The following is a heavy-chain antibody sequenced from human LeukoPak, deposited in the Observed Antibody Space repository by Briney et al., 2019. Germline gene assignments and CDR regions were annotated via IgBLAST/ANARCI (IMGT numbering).Heavy chain of an antibody. V-gene: IGHV3-33*01. CDR1: GFTFSSYG. CDR3: ASRPSCSNVNCLYYFDY. D-gene: IGHD1-1*01. Sequence: QPGGSLRLSCAASGFTFSSYGMHWVRQAPGKGLEWVAVIWYDGSNKYYADSVKGRFTISRDNSKNTLYLQMSSLRAEDTGVYLCASRPSCSNVNCLYYFDYWGPGTLVTASS. CDR2: IWYDGSNK. J-gene: IGHJ4*02.